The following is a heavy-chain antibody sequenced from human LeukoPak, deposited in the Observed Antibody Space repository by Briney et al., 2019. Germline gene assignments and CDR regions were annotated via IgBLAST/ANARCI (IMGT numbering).Heavy chain of an antibody. CDR3: ARSGQLVHCFDY. CDR2: INPSGGST. V-gene: IGHV1-46*01. Sequence: ASVKVSCKASGYTFTSYYMHWVRQAPGQGLEWMGIINPSGGSTSYAQKFQGRVTMTRDMSTSTVYMELSSLRSEDTAVYYCARSGQLVHCFDYWGQGTLVTVSS. D-gene: IGHD6-6*01. J-gene: IGHJ4*02. CDR1: GYTFTSYY.